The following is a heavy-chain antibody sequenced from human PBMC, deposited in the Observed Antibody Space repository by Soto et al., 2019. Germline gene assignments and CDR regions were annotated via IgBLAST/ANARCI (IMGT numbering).Heavy chain of an antibody. CDR2: IFATDEK. D-gene: IGHD4-17*01. CDR1: GFSLSNARMG. V-gene: IGHV2-26*01. CDR3: ARIVRDYGVNIDAFDI. J-gene: IGHJ3*02. Sequence: QVTVKESGPVLLKPPETLTLTCTVSGFSLSNARMGVSWIRQPPVKALEWLAHIFATDEKSYSTSLKSRLTISKDTSKSQVVLTMTTMDPVDTATYYCARIVRDYGVNIDAFDIWGQGTMVTVSS.